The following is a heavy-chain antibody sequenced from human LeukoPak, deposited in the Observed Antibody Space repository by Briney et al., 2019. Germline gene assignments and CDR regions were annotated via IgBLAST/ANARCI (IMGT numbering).Heavy chain of an antibody. CDR2: ISSSSSTI. CDR3: ASLLYYDFWSGVSDY. CDR1: GFTFSSYS. J-gene: IGHJ4*02. Sequence: GSLRLSCAASGFTFSSYSMNWVRQAPGKGLEWVSYISSSSSTIYYADSVKGRFTISRDNAKNSLYLQMNSLRAEDTAVYYCASLLYYDFWSGVSDYWGQGTLVTVSS. D-gene: IGHD3-3*01. V-gene: IGHV3-48*01.